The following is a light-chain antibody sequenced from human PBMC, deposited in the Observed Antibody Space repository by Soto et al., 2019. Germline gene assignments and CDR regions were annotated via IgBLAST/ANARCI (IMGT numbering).Light chain of an antibody. V-gene: IGLV2-14*01. CDR3: SSYSSTKTRV. Sequence: QSALTQPASVSGSPGQSITISCTGTSSDVGNYNYVSWYQHHPGKAPKVMIYEVRNRPSRVSNRFSRSKSGNPASLTISGLQAEDEVDYYCSSYSSTKTRVFGTGTKVTVL. J-gene: IGLJ1*01. CDR1: SSDVGNYNY. CDR2: EVR.